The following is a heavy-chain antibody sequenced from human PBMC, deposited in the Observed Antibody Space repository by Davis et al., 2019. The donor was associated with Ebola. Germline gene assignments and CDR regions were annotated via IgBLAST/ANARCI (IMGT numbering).Heavy chain of an antibody. V-gene: IGHV3-64*04. CDR2: IRSDGINT. D-gene: IGHD3-10*01. J-gene: IGHJ4*02. Sequence: GESLKISCSASGFTFSSYTMHWVRQAPGKGLECVSAIRSDGINTYYADSVKGRFTISRDNSKNILYLQMNNLTPEDTAVYYCARDISFRDYYGSGSFDYWGQGTLVTVSS. CDR1: GFTFSSYT. CDR3: ARDISFRDYYGSGSFDY.